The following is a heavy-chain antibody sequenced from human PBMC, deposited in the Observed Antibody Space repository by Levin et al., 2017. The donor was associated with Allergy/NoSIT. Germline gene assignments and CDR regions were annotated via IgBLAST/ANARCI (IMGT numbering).Heavy chain of an antibody. CDR2: ISYDGSNK. J-gene: IGHJ6*02. CDR1: GFTFSSYA. V-gene: IGHV3-30*04. D-gene: IGHD3-10*01. CDR3: ARDQSDGSGNHLQKYYYYGMDV. Sequence: LSLTCAASGFTFSSYAMHWVRQAPGKGLEWVAVISYDGSNKYYADSVKGRFTISRDNSKNTLYLQMNSLRAEDTAVYYCARDQSDGSGNHLQKYYYYGMDVWGQGTTVTVSS.